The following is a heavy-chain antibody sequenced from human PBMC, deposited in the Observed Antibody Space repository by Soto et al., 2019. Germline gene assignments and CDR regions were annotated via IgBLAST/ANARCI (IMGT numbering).Heavy chain of an antibody. Sequence: PGESLKISCKGSGYSFTSYWIGWVRQMPGKGLEWMGIIYPGDSDTRYSPPFQGQVTISADKSISTAYLQWSSLKASDTAMYYCAATPMDGYSNYHGAYFDYWGQGTLVTVSS. V-gene: IGHV5-51*01. D-gene: IGHD4-4*01. CDR2: IYPGDSDT. CDR3: AATPMDGYSNYHGAYFDY. CDR1: GYSFTSYW. J-gene: IGHJ4*02.